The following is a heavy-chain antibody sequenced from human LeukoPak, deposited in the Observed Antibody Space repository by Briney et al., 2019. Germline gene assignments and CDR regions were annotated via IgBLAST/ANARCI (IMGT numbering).Heavy chain of an antibody. Sequence: GRSLRLSCAASGFTFSSYGMHWVRQAPGKGLEWVAVIWYDGSNKYYADSVKGQFTISRDNSKNTLYLQMNSLRAEDTAVYYCASGDTAWDYGMDVWGQGTTVTVSS. CDR2: IWYDGSNK. J-gene: IGHJ6*02. D-gene: IGHD5-18*01. V-gene: IGHV3-33*01. CDR3: ASGDTAWDYGMDV. CDR1: GFTFSSYG.